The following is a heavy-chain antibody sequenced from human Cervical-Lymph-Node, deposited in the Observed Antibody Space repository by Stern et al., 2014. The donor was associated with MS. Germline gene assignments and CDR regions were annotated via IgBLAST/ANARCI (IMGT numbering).Heavy chain of an antibody. V-gene: IGHV3-30*03. D-gene: IGHD2-8*01. CDR1: GFTFSSYG. J-gene: IGHJ4*02. CDR2: ISYDGNHK. Sequence: EQLVEYGGAVVQPGRSLRLSCAASGFTFSSYGMHWVRQAPGKGMEWVTVISYDGNHKYYAASVKGRFTISRDNSKNTLHLQMNSVTPDDTAIYYCARDYEDTSMLFDHWGQGTLVTVSS. CDR3: ARDYEDTSMLFDH.